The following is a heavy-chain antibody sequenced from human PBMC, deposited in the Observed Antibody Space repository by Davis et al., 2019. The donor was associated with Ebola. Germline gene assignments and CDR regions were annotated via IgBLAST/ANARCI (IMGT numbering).Heavy chain of an antibody. CDR1: GFTFSSYA. D-gene: IGHD1-26*01. V-gene: IGHV3-30*04. Sequence: GESLKISCAASGFTFSSYAMHWVRQAPGKGLEWVAVISYDGSNKYYADSVKGRFTISRDNSKNTLYLQMNSLRAEDTAVYYCARSRSPRGPNLHSLDYWGQGTLVTVSS. CDR3: ARSRSPRGPNLHSLDY. CDR2: ISYDGSNK. J-gene: IGHJ4*02.